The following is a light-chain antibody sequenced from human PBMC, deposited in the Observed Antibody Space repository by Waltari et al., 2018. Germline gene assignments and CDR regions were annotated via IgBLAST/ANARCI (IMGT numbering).Light chain of an antibody. J-gene: IGLJ1*01. V-gene: IGLV2-8*01. CDR3: SSYAGTNSLV. Sequence: QSALTQPPSASGFPGQSVTISCTGSSSDVGGYHSVSWYQKCPGKAPKLMIYEISKRPSGVSNRFSGSRSGNTASLTVSGLQAEDEADYYCSSYAGTNSLVFGTGTRVNVL. CDR1: SSDVGGYHS. CDR2: EIS.